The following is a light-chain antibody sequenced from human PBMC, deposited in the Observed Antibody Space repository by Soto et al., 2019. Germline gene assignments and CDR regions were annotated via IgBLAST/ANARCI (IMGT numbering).Light chain of an antibody. CDR1: RTVASN. Sequence: EIVMTQSPGTLAASLGGRATLSCRASRTVASNLAWYRQKPGQAPTLLSASASIRATGVPARISGSGYGTEFTLTISNLQSEDFAVYSCQQYNDWPPLIFGGGTKVEL. CDR2: SAS. J-gene: IGKJ4*01. V-gene: IGKV3-15*01. CDR3: QQYNDWPPLI.